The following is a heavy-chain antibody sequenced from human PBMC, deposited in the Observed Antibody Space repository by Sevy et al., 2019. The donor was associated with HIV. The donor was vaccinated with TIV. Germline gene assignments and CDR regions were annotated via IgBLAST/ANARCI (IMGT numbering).Heavy chain of an antibody. CDR3: VSLFLSYRSGWSYFDY. CDR2: IFSSGST. CDR1: RFTVNDKY. V-gene: IGHV3-66*02. J-gene: IGHJ4*02. D-gene: IGHD6-19*01. Sequence: GGSLRLSCAISRFTVNDKYIIWVRQAPGKGLEWVSVIFSSGSTYYADSAKGRFTISRDNSKNTVDLQMNSVRVEDTAVYYCVSLFLSYRSGWSYFDYWGQGTLVTVSS.